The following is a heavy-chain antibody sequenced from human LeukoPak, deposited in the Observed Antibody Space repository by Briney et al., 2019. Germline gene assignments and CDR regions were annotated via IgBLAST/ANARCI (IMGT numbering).Heavy chain of an antibody. J-gene: IGHJ4*02. CDR2: ISYDGSNK. D-gene: IGHD3-10*01. V-gene: IGHV3-30*04. Sequence: GGSLRLSCAASGFTFGSYAMHWVRQAPGKGLEWVAVISYDGSNKYYADSVKGRFTISRDNSKNTLYLQMNSLRAEDTAVYYCARDAGYYGSGSYIDYWGQGTLVTVSS. CDR3: ARDAGYYGSGSYIDY. CDR1: GFTFGSYA.